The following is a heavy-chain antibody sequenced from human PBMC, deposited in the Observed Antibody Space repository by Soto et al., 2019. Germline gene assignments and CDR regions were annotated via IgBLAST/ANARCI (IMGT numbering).Heavy chain of an antibody. J-gene: IGHJ6*02. CDR2: INPSVGST. Sequence: APVKVSCKASGYTFTSYYMHWVRQAHGQGLEWMGIINPSVGSTSYAQKFQGRVTMTSDTSTSTVYMELSSLRSEDTAVYYCAREGVTSKVPYDDDYGVDVWGQGTTVTVSS. D-gene: IGHD3-16*01. CDR1: GYTFTSYY. V-gene: IGHV1-46*01. CDR3: AREGVTSKVPYDDDYGVDV.